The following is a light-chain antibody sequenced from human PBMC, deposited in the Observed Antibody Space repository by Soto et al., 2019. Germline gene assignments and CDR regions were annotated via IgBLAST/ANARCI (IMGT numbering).Light chain of an antibody. Sequence: EIVLTQSPGTLSLSPGERASLSCRASQSVSGSYLAWYQQKPGQAPRLLIYGASSRATGIPDRFSGSGSGTDFTRTVSRLEPEDFAVYYCQQYGSSPLTFGGGTKVEIK. V-gene: IGKV3-20*01. CDR2: GAS. CDR3: QQYGSSPLT. J-gene: IGKJ4*01. CDR1: QSVSGSY.